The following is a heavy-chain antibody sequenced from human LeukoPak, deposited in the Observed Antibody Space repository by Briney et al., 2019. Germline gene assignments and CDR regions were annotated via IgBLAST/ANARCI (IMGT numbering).Heavy chain of an antibody. CDR3: ASGGTSYYYYYYMDV. J-gene: IGHJ6*03. D-gene: IGHD1-1*01. Sequence: PSGTLSLTCTVSGGSISSGGYYWSWIRQHPGKGLEWIGYIYYSGSTYYNPSLKGRVTISVDTSKNQFSLKLSSVTAADTAVYYCASGGTSYYYYYYMDVWGKGTTVTVSS. CDR1: GGSISSGGYY. CDR2: IYYSGST. V-gene: IGHV4-31*03.